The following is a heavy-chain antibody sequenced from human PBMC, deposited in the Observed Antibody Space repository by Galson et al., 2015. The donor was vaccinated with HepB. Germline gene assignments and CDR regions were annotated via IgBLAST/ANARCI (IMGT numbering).Heavy chain of an antibody. CDR3: ARTMVREFDAFDI. CDR2: ISSSSSYI. V-gene: IGHV3-21*01. Sequence: SLRLSCAASGFTFSSYSMNWVRQAPGKGLEWVSSISSSSSYIYYADSVKGRFTISRDNAKNSLYLQMNSLRAEDTAVYYCARTMVREFDAFDIWGQGTMVTVSS. J-gene: IGHJ3*02. CDR1: GFTFSSYS. D-gene: IGHD3-10*01.